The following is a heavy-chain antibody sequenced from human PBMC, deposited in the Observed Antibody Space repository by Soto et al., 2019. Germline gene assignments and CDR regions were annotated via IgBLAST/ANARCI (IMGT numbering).Heavy chain of an antibody. D-gene: IGHD3-10*01. V-gene: IGHV3-7*03. J-gene: IGHJ5*02. CDR3: ARAPYGSGPTNWFDP. CDR1: GFTFSSYW. CDR2: IKQDGSEK. Sequence: EVQLVESGGGLVQSGGSLRLSCAASGFTFSSYWMSWVRQAPGKGLEWVANIKQDGSEKYYVDSVKGRFTISRDNAKNSLYLQMNSLRAEDTAVYYCARAPYGSGPTNWFDPWGQGTLVTVSS.